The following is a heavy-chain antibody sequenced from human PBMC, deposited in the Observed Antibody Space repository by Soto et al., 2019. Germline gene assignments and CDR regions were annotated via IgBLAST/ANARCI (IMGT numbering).Heavy chain of an antibody. J-gene: IGHJ4*02. D-gene: IGHD3-22*01. Sequence: PSETLSLTCTVSGDSISSSTYYWGWIRQPPGKGLEWIGSVYYSGSTYYNPSLKSRVTISVDTSNNQFSLKLNSVTAADTAVYYCARHQYYYDSSGYTLDYWGQGTLVTVSS. CDR2: VYYSGST. V-gene: IGHV4-39*01. CDR1: GDSISSSTYY. CDR3: ARHQYYYDSSGYTLDY.